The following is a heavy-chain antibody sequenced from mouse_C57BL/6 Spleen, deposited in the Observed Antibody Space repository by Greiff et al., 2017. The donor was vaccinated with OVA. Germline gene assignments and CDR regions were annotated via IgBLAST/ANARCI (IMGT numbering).Heavy chain of an antibody. V-gene: IGHV2-2*01. CDR2: IWSGGST. D-gene: IGHD2-5*01. CDR1: GFSLTSYG. CDR3: ASPYYSNYGFAY. Sequence: VQRVESGPGLVQPSQSLSITCTVSGFSLTSYGVHWVRQSPGKGLEWLGVIWSGGSTDYNAAFISRLSISKDNSKSQVFFKMNSLQADDTAIYYCASPYYSNYGFAYWGQGTLVTVSA. J-gene: IGHJ3*01.